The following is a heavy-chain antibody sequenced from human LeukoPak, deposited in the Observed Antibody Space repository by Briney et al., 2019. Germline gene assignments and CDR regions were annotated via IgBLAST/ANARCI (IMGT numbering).Heavy chain of an antibody. CDR1: GYTFTGYY. CDR2: INPNSGGT. V-gene: IGHV1-2*02. J-gene: IGHJ4*02. CDR3: AREQILVGADSYFDY. Sequence: ASVKVSCKASGYTFTGYYMHWVRQAPGQGLEWMGWINPNSGGTNYAQKFQGRVTMTRDTSISTAYMELSRLRSDDTAVYYCAREQILVGADSYFDYWGQGTLVTVSS. D-gene: IGHD1-26*01.